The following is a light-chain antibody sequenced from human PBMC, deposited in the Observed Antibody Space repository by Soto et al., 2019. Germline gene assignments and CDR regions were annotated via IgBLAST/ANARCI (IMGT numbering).Light chain of an antibody. J-gene: IGKJ2*01. CDR2: WPS. CDR3: QQYYSNPPHS. CDR1: QNVLYSSNNKNY. Sequence: DIVMTQSPDSLAVSLGERATINCKSSQNVLYSSNNKNYLAWYQQKPGQPPKLLTYWPSTRESGVPDRFSGSWSETDYTLTISSLQAEDVAVYDCQQYYSNPPHSFVQVTKLEIK. V-gene: IGKV4-1*01.